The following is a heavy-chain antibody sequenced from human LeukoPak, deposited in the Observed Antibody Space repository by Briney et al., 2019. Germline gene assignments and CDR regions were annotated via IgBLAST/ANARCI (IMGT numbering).Heavy chain of an antibody. CDR2: IKQDASER. D-gene: IGHD1-1*01. V-gene: IGHV3-7*01. CDR1: GFTFSSYW. CDR3: ATPTAGTWHFDY. J-gene: IGHJ4*02. Sequence: GGSLRLSCAASGFTFSSYWMPWVRQAPGEALEWVANIKQDASERYYVDSVKGRFTISRDNAKNSLYLQMNSLRAEDTAVYYCATPTAGTWHFDYWGQGTLVTVSS.